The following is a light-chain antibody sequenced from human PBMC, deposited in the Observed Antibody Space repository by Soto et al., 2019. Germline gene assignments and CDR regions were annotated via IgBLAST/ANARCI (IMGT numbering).Light chain of an antibody. Sequence: EIVLTQSPATLSLSPGERATLSCRASQSINRHLAWYRQKPGQAPRLLIYDASNSATGIPARFSGRGSGTDFTLTISSLEPEDSGVYYCQQRSNWPPVTFGGGTKVDIK. CDR1: QSINRH. CDR2: DAS. CDR3: QQRSNWPPVT. J-gene: IGKJ4*01. V-gene: IGKV3-11*01.